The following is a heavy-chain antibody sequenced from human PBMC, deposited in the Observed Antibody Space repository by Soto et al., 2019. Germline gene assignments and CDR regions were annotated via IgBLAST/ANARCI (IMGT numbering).Heavy chain of an antibody. CDR3: ARCSSTSCYIMASFDY. CDR2: INCNGRST. CDR1: GFTFDDYA. D-gene: IGHD2-2*02. J-gene: IGHJ4*02. Sequence: EVQLVESGGGVVRPGGSLRLSCAASGFTFDDYAMSWVRQAPGKGLEWVAGINCNGRSTTYADSLKGRFTISRDNAKNSLHLQINSLRAEDTALYFCARCSSTSCYIMASFDYWGQGTLVTVSS. V-gene: IGHV3-20*04.